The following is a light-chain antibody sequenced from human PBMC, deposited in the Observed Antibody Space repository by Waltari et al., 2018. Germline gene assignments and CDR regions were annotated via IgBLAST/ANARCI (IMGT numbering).Light chain of an antibody. CDR3: QQYDDLPRT. Sequence: DIQMTQSPSSLSASVGDRVTITCQASQDIYTYLNWYQQKPGKAPKVLIYDASSLETGVPSRFSGSGSGTDFTFTISSLQPEDIATYYCQQYDDLPRTFGPGTKVDIK. J-gene: IGKJ3*01. CDR1: QDIYTY. V-gene: IGKV1-33*01. CDR2: DAS.